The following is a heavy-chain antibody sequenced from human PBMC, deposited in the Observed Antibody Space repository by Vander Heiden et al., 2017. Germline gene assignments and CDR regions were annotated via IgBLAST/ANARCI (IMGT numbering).Heavy chain of an antibody. Sequence: QLQLQESGPGLVKPSETLSLTCTVSGDSISSGTHYWGWVRQPPGKGLEWIGTIYYSGRTFYKPSLRSRATISVDTSKNQSSLKLNSVTAADTAVYYCARKRYSSGWDFDYWGQGVLVTVSS. J-gene: IGHJ4*02. D-gene: IGHD6-19*01. V-gene: IGHV4-39*01. CDR1: GDSISSGTHY. CDR3: ARKRYSSGWDFDY. CDR2: IYYSGRT.